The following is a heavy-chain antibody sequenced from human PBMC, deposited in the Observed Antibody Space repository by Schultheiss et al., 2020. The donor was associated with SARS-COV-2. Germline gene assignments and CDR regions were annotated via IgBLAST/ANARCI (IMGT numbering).Heavy chain of an antibody. CDR3: ASITISPTLYGMDV. V-gene: IGHV4-39*07. D-gene: IGHD3-9*01. J-gene: IGHJ6*02. CDR1: GGSISSYY. CDR2: IYYSGST. Sequence: SETLSLTCTVSGGSISSYYWSWIRQPPGKGLEWIGSIYYSGSTYYNPSLKSRVTISVDTSKNQFSLKLSSVTAADTAVYYCASITISPTLYGMDVWGQGTTVTVSS.